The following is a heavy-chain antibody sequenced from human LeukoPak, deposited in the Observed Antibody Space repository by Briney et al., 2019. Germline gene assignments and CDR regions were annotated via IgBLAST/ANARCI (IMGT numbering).Heavy chain of an antibody. CDR1: GFTFSNAW. Sequence: GGSLRLSCAASGFTFSNAWMSWVRQAPGKGLEWVGRIKSKTDGGTTDYAAPVKGRFTISRDDSKNTLYLQMNSLKTEDTAVYYCAKAKGGYSYGVVDYWGQGTLVTVSS. CDR2: IKSKTDGGTT. J-gene: IGHJ4*02. V-gene: IGHV3-15*01. D-gene: IGHD5-18*01. CDR3: AKAKGGYSYGVVDY.